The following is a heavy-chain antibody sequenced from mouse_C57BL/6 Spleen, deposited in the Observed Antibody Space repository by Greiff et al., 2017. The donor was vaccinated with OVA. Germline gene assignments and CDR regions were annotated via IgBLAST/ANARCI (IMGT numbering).Heavy chain of an antibody. Sequence: QVQLQQSGPELVKPGASVKISCKASGYAFSSSWMNWVKQRPGKGLEWIGRIYPGDGDTNYNGKFKGKATLTADKSSSTAYMQLSSLTSEDSAVYFCARSGYYSNYTYYFDYWGQGTTLTVSS. V-gene: IGHV1-82*01. CDR3: ARSGYYSNYTYYFDY. D-gene: IGHD2-5*01. J-gene: IGHJ2*01. CDR2: IYPGDGDT. CDR1: GYAFSSSW.